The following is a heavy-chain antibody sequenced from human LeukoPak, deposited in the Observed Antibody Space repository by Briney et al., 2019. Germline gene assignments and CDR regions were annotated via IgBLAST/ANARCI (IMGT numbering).Heavy chain of an antibody. CDR3: ARVFPTRGYCSGGSCYPAAMDY. CDR2: VSYDGSNK. D-gene: IGHD2-15*01. J-gene: IGHJ4*02. CDR1: GFTFSSYA. V-gene: IGHV3-30-3*01. Sequence: GRSLRLSCAASGFTFSSYAMHWVRQAPGKGLEWVAVVSYDGSNKYYADSVKGRFTISRDNSKNTLYLQMNSPRAEDTAVYYCARVFPTRGYCSGGSCYPAAMDYWGQGTLVTVSS.